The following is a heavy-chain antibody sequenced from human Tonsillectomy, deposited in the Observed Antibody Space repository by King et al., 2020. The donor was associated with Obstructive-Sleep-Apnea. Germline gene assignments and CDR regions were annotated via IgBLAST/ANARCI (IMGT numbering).Heavy chain of an antibody. V-gene: IGHV3-30*18. CDR1: GFTFSNYD. D-gene: IGHD6-19*01. Sequence: VQPVEAGGGVVQPGRSLRLSCAASGFTFSNYDMHWVRQAPGKGLEWLAVISYDGNKKLYADYAKGRFTCSSDLSKNILHLAMSSLRAEDTALYCCAKEIAVAGSGDYYYGMDVWGPGTTVTVSS. CDR2: ISYDGNKK. J-gene: IGHJ6*02. CDR3: AKEIAVAGSGDYYYGMDV.